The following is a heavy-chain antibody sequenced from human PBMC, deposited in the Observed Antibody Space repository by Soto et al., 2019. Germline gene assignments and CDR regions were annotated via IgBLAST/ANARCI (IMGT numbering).Heavy chain of an antibody. CDR1: GGSFSGYY. V-gene: IGHV4-34*01. J-gene: IGHJ5*02. Sequence: QVQLQQWGAGLLKPSETLSLTCAVYGGSFSGYYWSWIRQPPGKGLEWIGDINHSGSTNYNPSLKSRVTISVDTSKSQFSLRMSSVTAADTAVYYCAGIVGATGGNWFDPWGQGTLVTDFS. CDR3: AGIVGATGGNWFDP. CDR2: INHSGST. D-gene: IGHD1-26*01.